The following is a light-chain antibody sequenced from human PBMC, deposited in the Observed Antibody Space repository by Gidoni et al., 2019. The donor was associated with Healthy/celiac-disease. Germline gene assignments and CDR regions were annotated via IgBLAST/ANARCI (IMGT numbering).Light chain of an antibody. V-gene: IGKV3-15*01. Sequence: EIVMKQSPATLSVTPGERATLSCRASQSVSSNLAWYQQKPGQAPRLLIYGASTRATGIPARFSGSGSVTEFTLTISSLQSEDFAVYYCQQYNNWPPWTFGQXTKVEIK. CDR1: QSVSSN. J-gene: IGKJ1*01. CDR3: QQYNNWPPWT. CDR2: GAS.